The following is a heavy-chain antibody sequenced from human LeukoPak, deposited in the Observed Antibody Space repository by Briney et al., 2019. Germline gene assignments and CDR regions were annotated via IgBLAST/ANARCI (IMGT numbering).Heavy chain of an antibody. D-gene: IGHD2-2*01. V-gene: IGHV1-2*02. CDR2: INHNSGGT. Sequence: ASVKVSCKASGYTLTGYYMHWLRQAPGQGLAWMGWINHNSGGTNYEKKFQGRVTMTRDTSISTAYMELSRLRSDDTAVYDCARTAICSSTSCYHGRNWFDPWGQGTLVTVSS. J-gene: IGHJ5*02. CDR1: GYTLTGYY. CDR3: ARTAICSSTSCYHGRNWFDP.